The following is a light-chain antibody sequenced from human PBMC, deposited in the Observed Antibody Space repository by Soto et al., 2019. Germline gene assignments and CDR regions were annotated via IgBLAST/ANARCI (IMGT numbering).Light chain of an antibody. V-gene: IGLV2-23*02. CDR1: SSNVGSYNL. Sequence: ALTQPASVSGSPGQSITISCTGTSSNVGSYNLVSWYQQHPGKAPKLMIYEVSKRPSGVSNRFSGSKSGNTASLTISGLQAEDEADYYCRSYAGSSTSYVFGTGTKVTVL. CDR2: EVS. CDR3: RSYAGSSTSYV. J-gene: IGLJ1*01.